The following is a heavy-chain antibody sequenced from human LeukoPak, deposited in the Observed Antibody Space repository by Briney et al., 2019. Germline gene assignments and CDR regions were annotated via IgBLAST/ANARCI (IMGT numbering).Heavy chain of an antibody. CDR3: AGRPMVRRYSHGYYYYYMDV. CDR2: ISGSGGST. Sequence: GGSLRLSCAASGFTFSSYAMSWVRQAPGKGLEWVSAISGSGGSTYYADSVKGRFTISRDNSKNTLHLQMNSLRAEDTAVYYCAGRPMVRRYSHGYYYYYMDVWGKGTTVTVS. D-gene: IGHD5-18*01. CDR1: GFTFSSYA. J-gene: IGHJ6*03. V-gene: IGHV3-23*01.